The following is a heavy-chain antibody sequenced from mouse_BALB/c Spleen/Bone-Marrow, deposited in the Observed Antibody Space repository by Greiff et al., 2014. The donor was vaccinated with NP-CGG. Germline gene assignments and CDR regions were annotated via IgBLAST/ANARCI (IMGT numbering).Heavy chain of an antibody. Sequence: VQLKESGAELVKPGASVKLSCTASGFNIKDTYMHWAKQRPEQGLEWIGRIDPANGNTKYDPKFQGKATITADTSSNTAYLQLSSLTSEDTAVYYCARFPYDYGGGDYWGQGTTLTVSS. J-gene: IGHJ2*01. CDR2: IDPANGNT. V-gene: IGHV14-3*02. CDR3: ARFPYDYGGGDY. D-gene: IGHD2-4*01. CDR1: GFNIKDTY.